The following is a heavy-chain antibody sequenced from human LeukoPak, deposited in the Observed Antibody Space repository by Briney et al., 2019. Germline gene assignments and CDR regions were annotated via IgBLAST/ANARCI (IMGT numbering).Heavy chain of an antibody. Sequence: GGSLRLSCSASGFTFSSFWMHWVRQAPGRGLVWVSRINLDGRGTTYADSVKGRFTISRDNAKNTLYLQMNSLRAEDTAIYYCARDQRGNWNDTPRYWGQGTLVTVSS. CDR2: INLDGRGT. V-gene: IGHV3-74*01. D-gene: IGHD1-1*01. CDR1: GFTFSSFW. J-gene: IGHJ4*02. CDR3: ARDQRGNWNDTPRY.